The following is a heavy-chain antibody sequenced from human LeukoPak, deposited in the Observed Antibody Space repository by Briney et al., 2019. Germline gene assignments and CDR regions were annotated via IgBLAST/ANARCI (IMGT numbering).Heavy chain of an antibody. D-gene: IGHD3-10*01. J-gene: IGHJ4*02. CDR3: ARAEPIWFGEFDY. CDR1: GYTFTGYY. Sequence: ASVKVSCKASGYTFTGYYMHWVRQAPGQGLEWMGWINPNSGGTNYAQKFQGRVTMTRDTSISTAYMELSRLRSDDTAVYYCARAEPIWFGEFDYWGQGTLVTVSS. CDR2: INPNSGGT. V-gene: IGHV1-2*02.